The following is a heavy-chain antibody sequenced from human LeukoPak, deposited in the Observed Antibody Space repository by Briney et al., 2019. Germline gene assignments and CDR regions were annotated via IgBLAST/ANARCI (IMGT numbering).Heavy chain of an antibody. CDR2: IYYSGST. CDR1: GGSISSYY. Sequence: SETLSLTCTVSGGSISSYYWSWIRQPPGKGLEWIGYIYYSGSTNYNPSLKSRVTISVDTSKNQFSLKLSSVTAADTAVYYCARRDFTDDFDYWGQGTLVTASS. J-gene: IGHJ4*02. D-gene: IGHD3-3*01. CDR3: ARRDFTDDFDY. V-gene: IGHV4-59*08.